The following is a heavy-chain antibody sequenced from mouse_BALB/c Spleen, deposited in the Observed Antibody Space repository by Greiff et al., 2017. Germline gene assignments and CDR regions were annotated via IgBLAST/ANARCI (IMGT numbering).Heavy chain of an antibody. V-gene: IGHV2-9*02. CDR1: GFSLTSYG. D-gene: IGHD2-1*01. CDR2: IWAGGST. CDR3: ARAGGKSAWFAY. Sequence: VKVVESGPGLVAPSQSLSITCTVSGFSLTSYGVHWVRQPPGKGLEWLGVIWAGGSTNYNSALMSRLSISKDNSKSQVFLKMNSLQTDDTAMYYCARAGGKSAWFAYWGQGTLVTVSA. J-gene: IGHJ3*01.